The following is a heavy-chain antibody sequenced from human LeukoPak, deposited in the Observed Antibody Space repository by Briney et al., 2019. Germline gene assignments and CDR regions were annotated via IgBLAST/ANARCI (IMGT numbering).Heavy chain of an antibody. Sequence: SETLSLTCAVYGGSFSGYYWSWIRQPPGKGVEWIGEINHSASTNYNPSLNIRVTIAVYTSKLQISMKMSSVPAAGTSVYECEGGDRSDYDCDWGQGTLGTVSS. J-gene: IGHJ4*02. D-gene: IGHD5-12*01. CDR1: GGSFSGYY. CDR3: EGGDRSDYDCD. V-gene: IGHV4-34*01. CDR2: INHSAST.